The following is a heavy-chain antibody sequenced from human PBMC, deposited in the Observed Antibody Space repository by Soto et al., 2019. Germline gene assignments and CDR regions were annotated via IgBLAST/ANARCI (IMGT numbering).Heavy chain of an antibody. CDR2: INHSGTT. J-gene: IGHJ6*02. CDR1: GGSFSDYF. D-gene: IGHD5-12*01. Sequence: QVQLQQWGAGLLKPSETLSLTCAVYGGSFSDYFWSWIRQPPGKGLEWIGEINHSGTTNYNPSLTRRVTISLDTSKNHFSLNLTSVTAADTAVYYSVATTMAYYYGMDVLGQGTTVTVSS. V-gene: IGHV4-34*01. CDR3: VATTMAYYYGMDV.